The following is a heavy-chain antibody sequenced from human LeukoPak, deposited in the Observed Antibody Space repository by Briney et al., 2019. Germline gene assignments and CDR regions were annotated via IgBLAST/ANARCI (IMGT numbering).Heavy chain of an antibody. CDR1: GSTFSHYA. Sequence: GGSLRLSCVASGSTFSHYAMHWVRQAPGKGLEWVAAIWYDGSNKYYADSVKGRFTISRDNSKNTLYLQVDSLRAEDTAVYYCAREADCSGGNCYRGAFDIWGQGTMVTVSS. V-gene: IGHV3-33*01. D-gene: IGHD2-15*01. CDR3: AREADCSGGNCYRGAFDI. CDR2: IWYDGSNK. J-gene: IGHJ3*02.